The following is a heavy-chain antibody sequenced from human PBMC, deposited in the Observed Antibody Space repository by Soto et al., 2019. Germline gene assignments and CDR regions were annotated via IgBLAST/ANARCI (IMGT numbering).Heavy chain of an antibody. CDR3: ARQLERGDLPEGFDY. V-gene: IGHV4-4*02. J-gene: IGHJ4*02. Sequence: QVHLHESGPGLVKPSGTLSLTCAVSGDSISSSHWWSWVRQSPEKGLEWIGEIFHSGTTKYNPSLQSRVGISVDKSKDQISLKMSSVTAADTAVYYCARQLERGDLPEGFDYWGQGTLTTVSS. CDR1: GDSISSSHW. D-gene: IGHD1-1*01. CDR2: IFHSGTT.